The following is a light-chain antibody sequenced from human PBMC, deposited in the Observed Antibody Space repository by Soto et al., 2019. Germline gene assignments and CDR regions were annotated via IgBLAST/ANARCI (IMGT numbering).Light chain of an antibody. CDR2: QAS. J-gene: IGKJ4*01. V-gene: IGKV1-5*03. CDR1: RPISRW. Sequence: DVQMTQSPSTLSAFVGDRDTITCRASRPISRWLAWYQQKPGKAPKLLIYQASNLESGVPSRFSGSGSGTECSLTISSLQPDDLATYYCQQYDTYLTLGGGTKVEIK. CDR3: QQYDTYLT.